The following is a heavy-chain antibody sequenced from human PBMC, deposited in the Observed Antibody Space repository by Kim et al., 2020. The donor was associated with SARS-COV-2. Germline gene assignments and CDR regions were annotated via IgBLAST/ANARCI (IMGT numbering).Heavy chain of an antibody. D-gene: IGHD6-13*01. CDR3: ARGGHIAAAGDYGMDV. CDR2: ISSSSSYI. J-gene: IGHJ6*02. Sequence: GGSLRLSCAASGFTFSSYSMNWVRQAPGKGLEWVSSISSSSSYIYYADSVKGRFTISRDNAKNSLYLQMNSLRAEDTAVYYCARGGHIAAAGDYGMDVWGQGTTVTVSS. CDR1: GFTFSSYS. V-gene: IGHV3-21*04.